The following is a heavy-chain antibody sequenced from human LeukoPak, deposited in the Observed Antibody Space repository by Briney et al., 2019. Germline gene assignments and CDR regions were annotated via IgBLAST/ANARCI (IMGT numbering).Heavy chain of an antibody. J-gene: IGHJ5*02. CDR2: IIPIFGTA. CDR3: ARDGTRGRSNWFDP. D-gene: IGHD1-1*01. Sequence: ASVKVSCKASGYTFTSYDINWVRQAPGQGLEWMGGIIPIFGTANYAQKFQGRVTITTDESTSTAYMELSSLRSEDTAVYYCARDGTRGRSNWFDPWGQGTLVTVSS. CDR1: GYTFTSYD. V-gene: IGHV1-69*05.